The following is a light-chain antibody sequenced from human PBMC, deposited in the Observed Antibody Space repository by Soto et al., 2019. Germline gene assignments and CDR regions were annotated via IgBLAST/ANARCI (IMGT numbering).Light chain of an antibody. Sequence: DIQMTQSPSTLSASVGDRVTITCRASQSINSWLAWYQQKPGKAPKLLIHRASSLQSGVPSRFSGTGSGTDFTLTISSLQPDDFASYYCQQYEVYPITLGQGTRLEIK. J-gene: IGKJ5*01. CDR3: QQYEVYPIT. CDR1: QSINSW. V-gene: IGKV1-5*03. CDR2: RAS.